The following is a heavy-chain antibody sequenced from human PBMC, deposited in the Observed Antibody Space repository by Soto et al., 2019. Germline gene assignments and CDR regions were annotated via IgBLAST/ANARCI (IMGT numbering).Heavy chain of an antibody. D-gene: IGHD3-3*01. CDR1: GGSFSGYY. J-gene: IGHJ5*02. Sequence: SETLSLTCAVYGGSFSGYYWSWIRQPPGKGLEWIGEINHSGSTNYNPSLKSRVTISVDTSKNQFSLKLSSVTAADTAVYYCARGGPTGGFWSGFNWFDPWGQGTLVTVSS. CDR3: ARGGPTGGFWSGFNWFDP. V-gene: IGHV4-34*01. CDR2: INHSGST.